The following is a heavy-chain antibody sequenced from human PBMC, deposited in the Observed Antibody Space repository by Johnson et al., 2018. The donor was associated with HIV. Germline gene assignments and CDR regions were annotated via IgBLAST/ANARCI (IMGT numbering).Heavy chain of an antibody. CDR1: GFTVSSNY. Sequence: VQLVESGGGVVQPGRSLRLSCAASGFTVSSNYMSWVRQAPGKGLEWVSAIYSGGSTYYTDSVKGRFTISRDNSKNSVYLQMNSLSAEDTAVYYCAKASPNGPMLVFDAFDKWGQGTMVTVSS. CDR3: AKASPNGPMLVFDAFDK. CDR2: IYSGGST. D-gene: IGHD2-8*01. V-gene: IGHV3-53*01. J-gene: IGHJ3*02.